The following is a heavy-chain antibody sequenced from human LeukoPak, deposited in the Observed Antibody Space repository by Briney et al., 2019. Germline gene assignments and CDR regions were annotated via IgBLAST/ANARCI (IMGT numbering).Heavy chain of an antibody. CDR3: AYRPGYSYGSGGYYYYYTDV. J-gene: IGHJ6*03. CDR2: IIPIFGTA. Sequence: SVKVSCKASGGTFSSYAISWVRQAPGQGLEWMGGIIPIFGTAYYAQKFQGRVTITADKSTSTAYMELSSLRSEDTAVYYCAYRPGYSYGSGGYYYYYTDVWGKGTTVTVSS. D-gene: IGHD5-18*01. V-gene: IGHV1-69*06. CDR1: GGTFSSYA.